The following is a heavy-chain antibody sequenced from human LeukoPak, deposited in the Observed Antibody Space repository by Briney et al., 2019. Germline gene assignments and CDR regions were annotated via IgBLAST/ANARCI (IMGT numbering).Heavy chain of an antibody. CDR3: AKVRCSGSSCSPNWFDP. CDR2: ISGGGVGT. J-gene: IGHJ5*02. D-gene: IGHD2-2*01. CDR1: GFTFSSYA. Sequence: PGGSLRLSCAASGFTFSSYAMSWVRQAPGMGLEWVSSISGGGVGTYYADSVKGRFTISRDNSKNTLYLQMNSLRAEDTAVYYCAKVRCSGSSCSPNWFDPWGQGTLVTVSS. V-gene: IGHV3-23*01.